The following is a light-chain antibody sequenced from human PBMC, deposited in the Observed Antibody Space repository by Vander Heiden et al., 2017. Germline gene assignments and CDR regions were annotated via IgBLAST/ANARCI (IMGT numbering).Light chain of an antibody. V-gene: IGLV1-44*01. CDR3: AAWDDSLRGRV. J-gene: IGLJ3*02. Sequence: QSLLTQPPSASGTPRQRVTIPCSGSSSNIGSNAVNWYQQLPGTAPKLLIYNNNQRPSGVPDRFSGSKSGTSASLAISGLQSEDETDYYCAAWDDSLRGRVFGGGTKLTVL. CDR1: SSNIGSNA. CDR2: NNN.